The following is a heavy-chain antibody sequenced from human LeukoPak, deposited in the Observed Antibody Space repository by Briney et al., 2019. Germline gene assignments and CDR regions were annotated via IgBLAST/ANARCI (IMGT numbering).Heavy chain of an antibody. V-gene: IGHV1-18*01. Sequence: ASVKVSCKASVYTFTSYGINWVRQAPGQGLEWMGWISAYNGNTNYAQKLQGRVTMTTDTSTSTAYMELRSLRSDDTAVYYCARDLGAVVPAAIDFDYWGQGTLVTVSS. D-gene: IGHD2-2*01. J-gene: IGHJ4*02. CDR2: ISAYNGNT. CDR3: ARDLGAVVPAAIDFDY. CDR1: VYTFTSYG.